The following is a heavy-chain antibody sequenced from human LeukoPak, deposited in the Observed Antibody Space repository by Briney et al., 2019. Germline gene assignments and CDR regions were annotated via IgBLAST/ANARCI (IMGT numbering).Heavy chain of an antibody. V-gene: IGHV4-4*02. Sequence: SETLSLTCAVSGGSISSSYWWSWVRQPPGKGLEWIGEIYHSGSTNYNPSLKSRATISVDKSKNQFSLNLSSVTAADTAVYYCARDLTMVRGARYRPYNWFDPWGQGTLVTVSP. CDR3: ARDLTMVRGARYRPYNWFDP. D-gene: IGHD3-10*01. CDR1: GGSISSSYW. J-gene: IGHJ5*02. CDR2: IYHSGST.